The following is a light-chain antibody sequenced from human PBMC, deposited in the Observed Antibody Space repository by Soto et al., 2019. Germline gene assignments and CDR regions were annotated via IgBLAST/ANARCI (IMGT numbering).Light chain of an antibody. CDR2: GAS. CDR3: LQYNSYPWT. CDR1: QSIRSNY. J-gene: IGKJ1*01. Sequence: ETVLTQSPGTLSLSPGERATLSCRASQSIRSNYLAWYRQTPGQAPRLLIYGASNRATGIPDRFSGSGSGTDFTLIISSLQPEDFATYYCLQYNSYPWTFGQGTKVEIK. V-gene: IGKV3-20*01.